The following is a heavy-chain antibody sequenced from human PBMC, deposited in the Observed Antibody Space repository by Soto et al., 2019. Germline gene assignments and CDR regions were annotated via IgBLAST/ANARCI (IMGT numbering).Heavy chain of an antibody. J-gene: IGHJ4*02. Sequence: QVQLVQSGAEVKKPGASVKVSCKASGYTFTSYAMHWVRQAPGQSLEWMGWINAGNGNTKYSQKFQGRVTITRDTAASTAYMELSSLRSEDTAVYYCARGYSSRLVDYWGQGTLVTVSS. V-gene: IGHV1-3*01. D-gene: IGHD6-13*01. CDR1: GYTFTSYA. CDR2: INAGNGNT. CDR3: ARGYSSRLVDY.